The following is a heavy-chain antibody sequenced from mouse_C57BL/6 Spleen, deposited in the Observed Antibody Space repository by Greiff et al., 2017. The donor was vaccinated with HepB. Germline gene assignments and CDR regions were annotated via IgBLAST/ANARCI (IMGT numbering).Heavy chain of an antibody. Sequence: QVQLQQPGAELVKPGASVKVSCKASGYPFTSYWMHWVKERPGQGLEWIGRIHPSDSDTNYNQKFKGKATLTVDKSSSTAYMQLSSLTSEDSAVYYCAMSYDYDGWYVDVWGTGTTVTVSS. CDR3: AMSYDYDGWYVDV. V-gene: IGHV1-74*01. D-gene: IGHD2-4*01. J-gene: IGHJ1*03. CDR2: IHPSDSDT. CDR1: GYPFTSYW.